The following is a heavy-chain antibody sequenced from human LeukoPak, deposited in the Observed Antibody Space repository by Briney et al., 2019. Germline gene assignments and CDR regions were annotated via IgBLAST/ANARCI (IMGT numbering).Heavy chain of an antibody. V-gene: IGHV3-21*01. CDR2: ISSSSSYI. Sequence: PGGSLRLSCAASGFTFSSYSMNWVCQAPGKGLEWVSSISSSSSYIYYADSVKGRFTISRDNAKNSLYLQMNSLRAEDTAVYYCARWANSSSWYHTISYFDYWGQGTLVTVSS. J-gene: IGHJ4*02. D-gene: IGHD6-13*01. CDR3: ARWANSSSWYHTISYFDY. CDR1: GFTFSSYS.